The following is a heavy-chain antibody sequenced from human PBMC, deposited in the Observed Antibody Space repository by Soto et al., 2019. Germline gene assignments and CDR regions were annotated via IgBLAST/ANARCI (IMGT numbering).Heavy chain of an antibody. CDR2: ISWDGGST. Sequence: GGSLRLSCAASGFTFDDYTMHWVRQAPGKGLEWVSLISWDGGSTYYADSVKGRFTISRDNSKNSLYLQMNSLRTEDTALYYCAKDNGYDFWSGTNWFDTWGQGTLVTVSS. J-gene: IGHJ5*02. CDR3: AKDNGYDFWSGTNWFDT. CDR1: GFTFDDYT. D-gene: IGHD3-3*01. V-gene: IGHV3-43*01.